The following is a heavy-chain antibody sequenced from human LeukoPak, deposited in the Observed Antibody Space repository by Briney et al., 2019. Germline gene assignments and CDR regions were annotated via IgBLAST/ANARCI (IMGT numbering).Heavy chain of an antibody. J-gene: IGHJ4*02. CDR1: GGSISSYY. D-gene: IGHD2-8*02. CDR3: AGHHPRNTVDF. CDR2: ISDIGSI. Sequence: KPSETLSLTCTVPGGSISSYYWSWIRQPPGKGLEWIAYISDIGSINYNPSLKSRVTISLDTSKYQFSLKLSSVTAADTAVYYCAGHHPRNTVDFWGQGTLVTVSS. V-gene: IGHV4-59*08.